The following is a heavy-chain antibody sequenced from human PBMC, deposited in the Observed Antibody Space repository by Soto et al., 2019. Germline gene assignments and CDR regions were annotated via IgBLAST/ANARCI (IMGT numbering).Heavy chain of an antibody. J-gene: IGHJ6*02. CDR1: GGSISSSSYY. Sequence: SETLSLTCTVSGGSISSSSYYWGWIRQPPGKGLEWIGSIYYSGSTYYNPSLKSRVTISVDTSKNQFSLKLRSVTAADTAVYYCAKTVTTRTYYYYYRMDVWGQGTTVTVSS. D-gene: IGHD4-17*01. V-gene: IGHV4-39*01. CDR3: AKTVTTRTYYYYYRMDV. CDR2: IYYSGST.